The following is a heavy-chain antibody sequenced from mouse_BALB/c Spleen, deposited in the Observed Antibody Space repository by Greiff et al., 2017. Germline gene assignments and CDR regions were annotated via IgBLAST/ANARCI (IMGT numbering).Heavy chain of an antibody. J-gene: IGHJ4*01. CDR2: INPNNGGT. CDR3: AREDYYNPYYYAMDY. D-gene: IGHD2-12*01. Sequence: VQLKESGPELVKPGASVKISCKTSGYTFTEYTMHWVKQSHGKSLEWIGGINPNNGGTSYNQKFKGKATLTVDKSSSTAYMELRSLTSEDSAVYYCAREDYYNPYYYAMDYWGQGTSVTVSS. V-gene: IGHV1-18*01. CDR1: GYTFTEYT.